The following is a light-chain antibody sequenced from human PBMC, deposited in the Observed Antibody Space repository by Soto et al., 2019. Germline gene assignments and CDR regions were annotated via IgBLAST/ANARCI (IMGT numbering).Light chain of an antibody. CDR3: TSYTTSISWV. Sequence: QSALTQPASVSGSPGQSVTISCTGTSGDVGAYNYVSWYQQHPGKAPKLMIYDVFDRPSGISDRFSGSKSGNTASLTISGLQAEHEADYYCTSYTTSISWVFGGGTQLTVL. CDR1: SGDVGAYNY. V-gene: IGLV2-14*03. J-gene: IGLJ3*02. CDR2: DVF.